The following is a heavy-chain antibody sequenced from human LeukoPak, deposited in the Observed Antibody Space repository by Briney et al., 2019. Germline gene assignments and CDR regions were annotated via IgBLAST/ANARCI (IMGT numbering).Heavy chain of an antibody. D-gene: IGHD3-3*02. CDR2: INYSGAIT. CDR1: GSTFVDYG. J-gene: IGHJ4*02. CDR3: ARDRLGPSFSVSHFDL. V-gene: IGHV3-20*04. Sequence: GGSLRLSCATSGSTFVDYGLSWVRRAPGKGLEWLCAINYSGAITDYADSVKGRFTISRDNAKNSLYLRMDSLRAEDTALYYCARDRLGPSFSVSHFDLWGQGTLVTVSS.